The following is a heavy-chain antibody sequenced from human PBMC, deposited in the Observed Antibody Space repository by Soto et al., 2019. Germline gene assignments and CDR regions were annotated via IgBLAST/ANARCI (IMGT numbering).Heavy chain of an antibody. CDR3: ASSKYDVVAGSVWFDP. V-gene: IGHV4-30-2*01. CDR2: MYHSGNT. Sequence: QLQLQESGSGLVKPSETLSLNCAVSGGSITSGGYSWGWIRQPPGQGLEWIGYMYHSGNTYYNPSLKVRVTISQDNSTNQFSMRLISVTAADTAVYFCASSKYDVVAGSVWFDPWGQGTLVTVSS. J-gene: IGHJ5*02. CDR1: GGSITSGGYS. D-gene: IGHD2-21*01.